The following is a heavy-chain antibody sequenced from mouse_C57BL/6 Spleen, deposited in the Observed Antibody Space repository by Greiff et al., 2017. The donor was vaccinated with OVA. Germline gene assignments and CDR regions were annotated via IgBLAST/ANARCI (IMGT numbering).Heavy chain of an antibody. V-gene: IGHV10-1*01. CDR1: GFSFNTYA. CDR2: IRSKSNNYAT. Sequence: EVQRVESGGGLVQPKGSLKLSCAASGFSFNTYAMNWVRQAPGQGLEWVARIRSKSNNYATYYADSVKDRFTISRDDSESMLYLQMNNLKTEDTAMYYCVGPSYYECDPYAMGCWGKGASVTVSS. CDR3: VGPSYYECDPYAMGC. D-gene: IGHD2-4*01. J-gene: IGHJ4*01.